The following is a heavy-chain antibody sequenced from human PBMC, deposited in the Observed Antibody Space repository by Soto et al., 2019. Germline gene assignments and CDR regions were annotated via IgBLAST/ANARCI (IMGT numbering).Heavy chain of an antibody. Sequence: GGSLRLSCAASGFTFSSYAMSWVRQAPGKGLEWVSAISGSGGSTYYADSVKGRFTISRDNSKNTLYLQMNSLRAEDTAVYYCARRYDSSGYHTDYWGQGTLVTVSS. CDR3: ARRYDSSGYHTDY. J-gene: IGHJ4*02. D-gene: IGHD3-22*01. CDR1: GFTFSSYA. V-gene: IGHV3-23*01. CDR2: ISGSGGST.